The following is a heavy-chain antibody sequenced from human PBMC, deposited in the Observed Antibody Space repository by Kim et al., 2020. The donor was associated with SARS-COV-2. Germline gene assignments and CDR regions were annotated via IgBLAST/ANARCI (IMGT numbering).Heavy chain of an antibody. V-gene: IGHV3-15*01. D-gene: IGHD3-10*01. Sequence: GGSLRLSCAASGFTFSNAWMSWVRQAPGKGLEWVGRIKSKTDGGTTDYAAPVKGRFTISRDDSKNTLYLQMNSLKTEDTAVYYCTNLLQGGTMVRGALLDKRANDYWGQGTLVTVSS. J-gene: IGHJ4*02. CDR1: GFTFSNAW. CDR2: IKSKTDGGTT. CDR3: TNLLQGGTMVRGALLDKRANDY.